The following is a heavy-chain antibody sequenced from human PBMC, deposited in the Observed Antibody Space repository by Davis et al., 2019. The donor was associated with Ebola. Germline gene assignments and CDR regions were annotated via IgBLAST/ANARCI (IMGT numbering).Heavy chain of an antibody. CDR3: ARDLGALGST. J-gene: IGHJ5*02. D-gene: IGHD1-26*01. CDR1: GFTFSSYG. Sequence: PGGSLRLSCEVSGFTFSSYGMHWVRQAPGKGLEWVTFIPSDGSDKYYADYVKGRFTISRDNSKNTLYLQINGLRAEDTAVYYCARDLGALGSTWGQGTLVTVSS. V-gene: IGHV3-30*02. CDR2: IPSDGSDK.